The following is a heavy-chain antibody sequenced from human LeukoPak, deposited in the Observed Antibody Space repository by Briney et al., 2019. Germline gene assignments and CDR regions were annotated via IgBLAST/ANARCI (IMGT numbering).Heavy chain of an antibody. V-gene: IGHV3-74*01. CDR2: VSSDGSGT. J-gene: IGHJ4*02. D-gene: IGHD1-26*01. CDR3: TRDLSGTYYGRFDY. Sequence: PGGSLRLSCAASGFTFSSYWMHWVRQVPGKGLVWVSRVSSDGSGTSYADSVKGRFTISRDNAKNTLYLQMNSLRAEDTAVYYCTRDLSGTYYGRFDYWGQGTLVTVSS. CDR1: GFTFSSYW.